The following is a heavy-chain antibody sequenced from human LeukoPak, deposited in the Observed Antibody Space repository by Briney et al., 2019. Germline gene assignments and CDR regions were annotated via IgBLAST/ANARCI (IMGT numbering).Heavy chain of an antibody. CDR3: ARSGIAAAGFDY. Sequence: SQTLSLTCAISGDSVSTNSAAWNWVRQSPSRGLEWLGRTYYRSKWYNDYAVSVKSRIAINPDTSKNQFSLQLSSVTPEDTAVYSCARSGIAAAGFDYWGQGTLVTVSS. CDR1: GDSVSTNSAA. V-gene: IGHV6-1*01. D-gene: IGHD6-13*01. J-gene: IGHJ4*02. CDR2: TYYRSKWYN.